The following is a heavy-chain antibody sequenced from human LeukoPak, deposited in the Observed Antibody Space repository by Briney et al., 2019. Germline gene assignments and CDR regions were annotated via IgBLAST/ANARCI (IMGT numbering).Heavy chain of an antibody. CDR1: GTSIRDNH. J-gene: IGHJ5*02. CDR2: LNDGGGL. V-gene: IGHV4-59*01. CDR3: ARDYSGDSSWNWFDP. D-gene: IGHD6-13*01. Sequence: SETLSLTCTVSGTSIRDNHWNWIRQPPGKGLEWIAYLNDGGGLNFNPSLKSRVTMSVDMSKNQFSLRLTSVTAADTAVYYCARDYSGDSSWNWFDPWGQGTLVIVSS.